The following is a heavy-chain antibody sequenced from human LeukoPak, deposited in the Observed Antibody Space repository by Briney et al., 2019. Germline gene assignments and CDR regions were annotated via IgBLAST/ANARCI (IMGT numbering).Heavy chain of an antibody. D-gene: IGHD6-13*01. V-gene: IGHV3-30*03. CDR1: GFTFSSYG. CDR2: ISYDGSNK. J-gene: IGHJ4*02. Sequence: PGRSLRLSCAASGFTFSSYGMHWVRQAPGKGLEWVAVISYDGSNKYYADSVKGRFTISRDNSKNTLYLQMNSLRAEDTAVYYCARVWQQLAYFDYWGQGTLVTASS. CDR3: ARVWQQLAYFDY.